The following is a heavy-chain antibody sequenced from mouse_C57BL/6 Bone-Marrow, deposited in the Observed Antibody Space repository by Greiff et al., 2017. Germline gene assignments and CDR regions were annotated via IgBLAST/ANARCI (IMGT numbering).Heavy chain of an antibody. J-gene: IGHJ2*01. D-gene: IGHD1-1*01. V-gene: IGHV2-9-1*01. CDR3: ARFITTIVAEDYFDY. CDR1: GFSLTSYA. Sequence: QVQLQQSGPGLVAPSQSLSITCTVSGFSLTSYAISWVRQPPGKGLEWLGVIWTGGGTNYNSALKSRLSISKDNSKSQVFLKMNILQTDDTARYYCARFITTIVAEDYFDYWGQGTTLTVSS. CDR2: IWTGGGT.